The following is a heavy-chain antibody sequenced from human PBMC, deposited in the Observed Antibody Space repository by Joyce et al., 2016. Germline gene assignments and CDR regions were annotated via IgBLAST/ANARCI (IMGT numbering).Heavy chain of an antibody. CDR1: GLHLRNYG. J-gene: IGHJ4*02. Sequence: QVQLVESGGGVVQPGRSLRLSCAASGLHLRNYGVHWVRQDPGKGLEWVAFISYDGIYKYYADSVKGRFTISRDNSKNTVLLEMNSLRTEDTAVYYCAKILTATYSSGWFLDYWGQGTLVTVSS. CDR3: AKILTATYSSGWFLDY. D-gene: IGHD6-25*01. V-gene: IGHV3-30*18. CDR2: ISYDGIYK.